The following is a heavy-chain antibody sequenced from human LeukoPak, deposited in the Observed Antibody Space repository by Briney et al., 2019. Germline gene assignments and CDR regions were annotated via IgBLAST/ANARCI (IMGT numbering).Heavy chain of an antibody. CDR2: ISAYNGNT. CDR3: ARGGLRDGYSENWFDP. D-gene: IGHD5-24*01. V-gene: IGHV1-18*01. J-gene: IGHJ5*02. CDR1: GYTFTSYG. Sequence: ASVKVSCKASGYTFTSYGISWVRQAPGQGLEWMGWISAYNGNTNYAQKLQGRVTMTTDTSTSTAYMELSSLRSEDTAVYYCARGGLRDGYSENWFDPWGQGTLVTVSS.